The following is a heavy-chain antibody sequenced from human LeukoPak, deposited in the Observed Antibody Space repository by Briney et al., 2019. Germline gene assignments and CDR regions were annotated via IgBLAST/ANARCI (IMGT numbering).Heavy chain of an antibody. D-gene: IGHD3-10*01. V-gene: IGHV1-3*01. CDR2: INAGNGNT. CDR3: ARVITMVRGGLGY. J-gene: IGHJ4*02. Sequence: ASVKVSCKASGYTLTSYAMHWVRQAPGQRLEWMGWINAGNGNTKYSQKFQGRVTITRDTSASTAYMELSSLRSEDTAVYYCARVITMVRGGLGYWGQGTLVTVSS. CDR1: GYTLTSYA.